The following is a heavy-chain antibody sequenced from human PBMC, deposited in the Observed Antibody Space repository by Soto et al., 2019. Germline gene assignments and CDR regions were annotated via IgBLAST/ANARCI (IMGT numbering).Heavy chain of an antibody. CDR1: GYIFVNYG. D-gene: IGHD3-16*01. Sequence: QVQLVQSGDEVKKPGASVKVSCKASGYIFVNYGIAWVRQAPGQGLEWMGWISPYTGNTHSATKVQGRLTMTTDTSTSTAYMGLGSLTSDDTAVYYCVMVDNYVTPTPQDVWGKGTTVTVSS. V-gene: IGHV1-18*01. CDR3: VMVDNYVTPTPQDV. J-gene: IGHJ6*04. CDR2: ISPYTGNT.